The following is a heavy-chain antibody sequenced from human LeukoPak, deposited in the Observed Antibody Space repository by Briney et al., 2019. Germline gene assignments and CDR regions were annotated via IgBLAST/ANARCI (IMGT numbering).Heavy chain of an antibody. CDR2: IYYSGST. Sequence: SETLSLTCTVSGGSISSSSYYWGWIRQPPGKGLEWIGSIYYSGSTYYNPSLKSRVTISVDTSKNQFSLKLSSVTAADTAVYYCARDPQEEWEPTFDYWGQGTLVTVSS. J-gene: IGHJ4*02. CDR3: ARDPQEEWEPTFDY. CDR1: GGSISSSSYY. V-gene: IGHV4-39*07. D-gene: IGHD1-26*01.